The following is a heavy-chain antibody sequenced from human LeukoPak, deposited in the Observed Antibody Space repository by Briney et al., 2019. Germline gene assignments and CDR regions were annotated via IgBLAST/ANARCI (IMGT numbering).Heavy chain of an antibody. CDR3: ARDLWVVPENGMDV. CDR2: ISSSSSTI. CDR1: GFTISRFG. V-gene: IGHV3-48*01. D-gene: IGHD2-2*01. J-gene: IGHJ6*02. Sequence: GGSLRLSCAASGFTISRFGMNWVRQAPGKGLEWVSYISSSSSTIYYADSVKGRFTISRDNAKNSLYLQMNSLRAEDTAVYYCARDLWVVPENGMDVWGQGTTVTVSS.